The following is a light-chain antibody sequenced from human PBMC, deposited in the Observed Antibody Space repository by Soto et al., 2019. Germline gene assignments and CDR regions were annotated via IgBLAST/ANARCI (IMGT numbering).Light chain of an antibody. J-gene: IGKJ1*01. CDR3: QQSDSTPWT. Sequence: DRRMTQSPSSGSASVGERVTMTCRASQSISSYLNSYQQKPGKAPKLLIYAASSLQSGVPSRFSGSGSGTAFTLTISSLQPEDFATYYCQQSDSTPWTFGQGTKVDIK. V-gene: IGKV1-39*01. CDR1: QSISSY. CDR2: AAS.